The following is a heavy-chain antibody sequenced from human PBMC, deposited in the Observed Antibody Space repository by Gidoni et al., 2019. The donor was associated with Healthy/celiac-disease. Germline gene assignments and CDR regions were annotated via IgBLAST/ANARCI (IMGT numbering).Heavy chain of an antibody. CDR2: IIPIFGTA. J-gene: IGHJ4*02. CDR3: ARTRVLLEQQLVSVETFDY. D-gene: IGHD6-13*01. Sequence: QVQLVQSGAEVKKPGSSVKVSCKASGGTFSSYAISWVRQAPGQGLEWMGGIIPIFGTANYAQKFQGRVTITADKSTSTAYMELSSLRSEDTAVYYCARTRVLLEQQLVSVETFDYWGQGTLVTVSS. CDR1: GGTFSSYA. V-gene: IGHV1-69*06.